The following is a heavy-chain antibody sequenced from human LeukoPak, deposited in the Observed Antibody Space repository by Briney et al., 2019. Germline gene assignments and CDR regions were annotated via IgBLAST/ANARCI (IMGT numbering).Heavy chain of an antibody. V-gene: IGHV1-3*01. J-gene: IGHJ4*02. CDR3: ARRGLWAVAGTTNYFDY. CDR2: INAGNGNT. Sequence: ASVKVSCKASGYTFTSYAMHWVRQAPGQRLEWMGRINAGNGNTKYSQKFQGRVTITRDTSASTAYMELSSLRSEDTAVYYCARRGLWAVAGTTNYFDYWGQGTLVTVSS. CDR1: GYTFTSYA. D-gene: IGHD6-19*01.